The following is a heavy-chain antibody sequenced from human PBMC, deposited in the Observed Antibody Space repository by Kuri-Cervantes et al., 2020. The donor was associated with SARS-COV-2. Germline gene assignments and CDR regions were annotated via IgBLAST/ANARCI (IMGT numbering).Heavy chain of an antibody. CDR2: ISSSSSYI. V-gene: IGHV3-21*01. D-gene: IGHD5-18*01. Sequence: GESLKISCAASGFTFSSYGMHWVRQAPGKGLEWVSSISSSSSYIYYADSVKGRFTISRDNAKNSLYLQMNSLRAEDTAVYYCARDTLRRGHNDAFDIWGQGTMVTVSS. J-gene: IGHJ3*02. CDR3: ARDTLRRGHNDAFDI. CDR1: GFTFSSYG.